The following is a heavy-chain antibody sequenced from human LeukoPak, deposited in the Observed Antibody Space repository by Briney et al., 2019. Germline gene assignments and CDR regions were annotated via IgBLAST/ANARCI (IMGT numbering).Heavy chain of an antibody. J-gene: IGHJ6*02. CDR1: GYTFTTYP. V-gene: IGHV1-69*13. CDR2: IIPIFGTA. Sequence: ASVKVSCKASGYTFTTYPINWVRQAPGQGLEWMGGIIPIFGTANYAQRFQGRVTITADESTSTAYMELSSLRSEDTAVYYCARLTHLDTHSYYYGMDVWGQGTTVTVSS. D-gene: IGHD4-23*01. CDR3: ARLTHLDTHSYYYGMDV.